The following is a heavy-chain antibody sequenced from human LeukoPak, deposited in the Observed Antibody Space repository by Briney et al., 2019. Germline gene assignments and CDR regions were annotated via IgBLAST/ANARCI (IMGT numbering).Heavy chain of an antibody. CDR2: IYTSGST. CDR3: ARAAYDILTGYLGYMDV. Sequence: PSETLSLTCTVSGGSISSGSYYWSWIRQPAGKGLEWIGRIYTSGSTNYNPSLKSRVTIAVDTSKNQFYLELSSVTAADTAVYYCARAAYDILTGYLGYMDVWGKGTTVTVYS. CDR1: GGSISSGSYY. J-gene: IGHJ6*03. D-gene: IGHD3-9*01. V-gene: IGHV4-61*02.